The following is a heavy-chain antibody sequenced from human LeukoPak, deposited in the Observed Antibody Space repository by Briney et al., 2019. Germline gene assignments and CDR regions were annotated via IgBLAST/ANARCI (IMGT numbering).Heavy chain of an antibody. D-gene: IGHD1-26*01. J-gene: IGHJ4*02. CDR1: GFTFSTYA. CDR2: ISSDGSTK. V-gene: IGHV3-30*01. CDR3: ARGLDGKPPLPRRGGN. Sequence: GGSLRLSCAASGFTFSTYAMHWVRQAPGKALDWVAVISSDGSTKYYADSVKGRFTISRDKSKGTLSLQIDSLRADDTAVYYCARGLDGKPPLPRRGGNGGQEPLVTVS.